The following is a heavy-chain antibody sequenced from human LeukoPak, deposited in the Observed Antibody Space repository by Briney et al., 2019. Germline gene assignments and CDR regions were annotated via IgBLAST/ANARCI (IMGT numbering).Heavy chain of an antibody. CDR2: ITATSRHI. D-gene: IGHD2-21*01. CDR3: ANLGGGGDDY. Sequence: GGSLRLSCAAPGVTFSGYSVNWVRQAPGKGLEWVSAITATSRHIYYADSVKGRFTISRDNAKNSLYLQMNSLRAEDTAVYYCANLGGGGDDYWGQGTLVTVSS. V-gene: IGHV3-21*01. J-gene: IGHJ4*02. CDR1: GVTFSGYS.